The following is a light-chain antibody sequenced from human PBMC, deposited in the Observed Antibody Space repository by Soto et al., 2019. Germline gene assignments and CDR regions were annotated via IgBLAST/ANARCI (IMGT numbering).Light chain of an antibody. Sequence: SPGTLSLSPGERATLSCRASQSVSNSLAWYQQKTGQAPRLLISGASSRATGIPDRFSGSGSETDFTLTISRLEPEDFALYYCQQYGSSPITFGQGTRLDI. CDR3: QQYGSSPIT. V-gene: IGKV3-20*01. J-gene: IGKJ5*01. CDR1: QSVSNSL. CDR2: GAS.